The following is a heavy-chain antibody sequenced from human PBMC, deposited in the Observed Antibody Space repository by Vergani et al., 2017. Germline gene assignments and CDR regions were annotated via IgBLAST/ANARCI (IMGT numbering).Heavy chain of an antibody. J-gene: IGHJ4*02. D-gene: IGHD2-15*01. CDR1: GGSINSHNYY. CDR3: GGVSSLGGSCYEPLLDY. V-gene: IGHV4-61*02. Sequence: QVQLQESGPGLVKPSQTLSLPCTVSGGSINSHNYYSCWIRQPAGKGLEWIGRIHTSGSTNYNPPLKSRVTMSEDTSKNQFSRNLTSVTAADTAVYFCGGVSSLGGSCYEPLLDYWGQGILVTVSS. CDR2: IHTSGST.